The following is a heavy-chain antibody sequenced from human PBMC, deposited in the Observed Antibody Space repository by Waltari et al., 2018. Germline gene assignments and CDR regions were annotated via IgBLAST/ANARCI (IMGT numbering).Heavy chain of an antibody. D-gene: IGHD1-26*01. Sequence: EVRLVESGGGLVQPGGSLRLSCADSGCTFTNYWIHWVRHAPGKGLVWVAYVNNEGTHTAYVDAVKGRFTASRDNAKNTLYLQMNSLRVEDTAVYYCARGGLAGATPDYWGQGTLVTVSS. V-gene: IGHV3-74*03. CDR3: ARGGLAGATPDY. CDR2: VNNEGTHT. J-gene: IGHJ4*02. CDR1: GCTFTNYW.